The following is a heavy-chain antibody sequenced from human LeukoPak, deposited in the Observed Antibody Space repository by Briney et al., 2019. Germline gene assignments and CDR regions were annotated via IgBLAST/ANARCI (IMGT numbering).Heavy chain of an antibody. Sequence: AASVTVSCKASGYTFTSYGISWVRQAPGQGLEGMGWISAYNGNTNYAQKLQGRVTMTTDTSTSTAYMELRSLRSDDTAVYYCARSAVDEAVADQDYWGQGTLVTVSS. CDR1: GYTFTSYG. J-gene: IGHJ4*02. CDR2: ISAYNGNT. V-gene: IGHV1-18*01. CDR3: ARSAVDEAVADQDY. D-gene: IGHD6-19*01.